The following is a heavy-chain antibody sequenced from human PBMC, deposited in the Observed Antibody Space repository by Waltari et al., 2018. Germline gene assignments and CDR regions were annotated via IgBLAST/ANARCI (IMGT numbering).Heavy chain of an antibody. CDR2: IIPICGTA. J-gene: IGHJ4*02. D-gene: IGHD5-18*01. Sequence: QVQLVQSGAEVKKPGSSVKVSCKASGGTFSSYAISWVRQAPGQGLEWMGGIIPICGTANYAQKFQGRVTITADESTSTAYMELSSLRSEDTAVYYCARGQDVDTAMTMADYFDYWGQGTLVTVSS. CDR3: ARGQDVDTAMTMADYFDY. V-gene: IGHV1-69*13. CDR1: GGTFSSYA.